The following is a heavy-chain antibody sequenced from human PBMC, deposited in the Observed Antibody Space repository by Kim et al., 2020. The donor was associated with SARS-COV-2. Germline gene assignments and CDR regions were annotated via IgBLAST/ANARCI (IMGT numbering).Heavy chain of an antibody. D-gene: IGHD3-22*01. J-gene: IGHJ6*02. Sequence: KGRLTISRDNSKNTLYLKMNSLRAEDTAVYYCAKGQSWYYDSSGLRGMDVWGQGTTVTVSS. V-gene: IGHV3-23*01. CDR3: AKGQSWYYDSSGLRGMDV.